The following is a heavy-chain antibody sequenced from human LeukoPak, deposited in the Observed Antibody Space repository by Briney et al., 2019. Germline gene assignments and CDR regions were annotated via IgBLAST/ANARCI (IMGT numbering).Heavy chain of an antibody. Sequence: GGSLRLSCAASGFTFSGSAMHWVRQASGKGLEWVGRIRSKANSYATVYAASVKGRFTISRDDSKNTAYLQMNSLKTEDTAVYYCTRPGPGIAAAGSDYWGQGTLVTVSS. J-gene: IGHJ4*02. V-gene: IGHV3-73*01. CDR2: IRSKANSYAT. CDR1: GFTFSGSA. CDR3: TRPGPGIAAAGSDY. D-gene: IGHD6-13*01.